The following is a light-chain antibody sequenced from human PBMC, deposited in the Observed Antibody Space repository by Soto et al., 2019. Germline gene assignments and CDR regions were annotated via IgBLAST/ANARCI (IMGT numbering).Light chain of an antibody. V-gene: IGKV1-5*03. CDR1: QSISRW. Sequence: DIQMTQSPSTLSASVGDRVTITCRASQSISRWLAWYQQKPGKAPKVLIYNTSSLTSGVPSRFSGSGSGTAVILPIISMQPDDVATFYCQQYNSYSLLTFGGGTKVEIK. CDR3: QQYNSYSLLT. CDR2: NTS. J-gene: IGKJ4*01.